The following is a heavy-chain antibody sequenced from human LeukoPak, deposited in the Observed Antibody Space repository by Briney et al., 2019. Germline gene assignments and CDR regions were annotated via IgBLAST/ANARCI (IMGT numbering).Heavy chain of an antibody. CDR3: AKALPRYCSSTSCYPQLFDY. D-gene: IGHD2-2*01. Sequence: PGGSLRLSCAASGFTFSSYGMHWVRQAPGKGLECVAVISYDGSNKYYADSVKGRFTISRDNSKNTLYLQMNSLRAEDTAVYYCAKALPRYCSSTSCYPQLFDYWGQGTLVTVSS. J-gene: IGHJ4*02. V-gene: IGHV3-30*18. CDR2: ISYDGSNK. CDR1: GFTFSSYG.